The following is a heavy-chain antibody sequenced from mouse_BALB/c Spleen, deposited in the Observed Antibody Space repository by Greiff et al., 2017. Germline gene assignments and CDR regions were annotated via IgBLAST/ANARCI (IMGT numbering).Heavy chain of an antibody. CDR2: ISSGSSTI. D-gene: IGHD2-2*01. CDR3: AREGYAYAMDY. CDR1: GFTFSSFG. Sequence: EVQGVESGGGLVQPGGSRKLSCAASGFTFSSFGMHWVRQAPEKGLEWVAYISSGSSTIYYADTVKGRFTISRDNPKNTLFLQMTSLRSEDTAMYYCAREGYAYAMDYWGQGTSVTVSS. J-gene: IGHJ4*01. V-gene: IGHV5-17*02.